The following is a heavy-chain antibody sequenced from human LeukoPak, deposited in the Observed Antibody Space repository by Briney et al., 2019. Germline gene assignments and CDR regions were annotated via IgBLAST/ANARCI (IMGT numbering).Heavy chain of an antibody. J-gene: IGHJ5*02. CDR2: IGSSSDTI. Sequence: GGSLRLSCAASGFTFSSYTMNWVRQAPGKGLEWVSYIGSSSDTIYYADSVKGRFTISRDNAKNSLYLQMNSLRAEDTAVYYCARDRAFDPWGQGTLVTVSS. V-gene: IGHV3-48*04. CDR1: GFTFSSYT. D-gene: IGHD3-10*01. CDR3: ARDRAFDP.